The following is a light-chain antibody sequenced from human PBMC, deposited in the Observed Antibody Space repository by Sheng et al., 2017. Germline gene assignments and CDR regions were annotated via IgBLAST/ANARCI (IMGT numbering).Light chain of an antibody. V-gene: IGLV6-57*01. J-gene: IGLJ3*02. CDR3: QSYDSSIWV. Sequence: KFVLTQPHSVSESPGKTATISCTRTSGNIASTYVQWFQHRPGSSPTNVIYEDSQRPSGVPDRFSGSIDTSSNSASLTISGLKTDDEADYYCQSYDSSIWVFGGGTKLTV. CDR2: EDS. CDR1: SGNIASTY.